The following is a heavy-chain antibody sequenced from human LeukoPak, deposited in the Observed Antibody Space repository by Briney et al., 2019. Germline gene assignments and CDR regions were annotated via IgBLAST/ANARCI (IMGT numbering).Heavy chain of an antibody. D-gene: IGHD5-12*01. Sequence: PGGSLRLSCAASGFTFSSYSMNWVRQAPEKGLEWVSSISSSSSYIYYADSVKGRFTISRDNAKSSLYLQMNSLRAEDTAVYYCARDRVIVATFFDYWGQGTLVTVSS. V-gene: IGHV3-21*01. CDR1: GFTFSSYS. CDR2: ISSSSSYI. CDR3: ARDRVIVATFFDY. J-gene: IGHJ4*02.